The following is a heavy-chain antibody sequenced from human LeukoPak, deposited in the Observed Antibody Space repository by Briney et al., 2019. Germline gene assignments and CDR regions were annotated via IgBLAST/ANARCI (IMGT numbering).Heavy chain of an antibody. Sequence: PGGSLRLSCAASRFTFSNYRMNWVRQAPGKGLEWVSYISSSGVSIHYADSVKGRFTISRDNAKNSLYLQMNSLRVEDTAVYYCVRDVSDYDGSGMGYWGQGTLVTVSS. CDR1: RFTFSNYR. D-gene: IGHD3-22*01. V-gene: IGHV3-48*01. CDR2: ISSSGVSI. CDR3: VRDVSDYDGSGMGY. J-gene: IGHJ4*02.